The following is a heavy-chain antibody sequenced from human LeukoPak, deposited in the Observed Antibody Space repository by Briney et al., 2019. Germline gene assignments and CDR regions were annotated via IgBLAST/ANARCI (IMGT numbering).Heavy chain of an antibody. Sequence: SQTLSLTCAISGDTVSSNSAAYNWIRLSPSRGLEWLGRTYYRSTWLNDYAPSVRGRITVSPDTSKNQFSLQLNSVTPEDTAVYYCARDRLGMGFWGQGTPVIVSS. V-gene: IGHV6-1*01. CDR2: TYYRSTWLN. CDR1: GDTVSSNSAA. D-gene: IGHD7-27*01. J-gene: IGHJ4*02. CDR3: ARDRLGMGF.